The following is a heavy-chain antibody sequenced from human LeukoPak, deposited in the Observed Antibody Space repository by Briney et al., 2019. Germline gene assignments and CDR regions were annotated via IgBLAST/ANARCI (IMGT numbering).Heavy chain of an antibody. J-gene: IGHJ4*02. D-gene: IGHD6-13*01. V-gene: IGHV4-59*01. CDR1: GGSITAFY. CDR3: AKVAAAGLISS. CDR2: IHYTGKN. Sequence: PSETLSLTCTVSGGSITAFYWNWVRQPPGRGLEWIGYIHYTGKNFYNPSLKSRVTISVDTSKNQFSLKLSSVTAADTAVYYCAKVAAAGLISSWGQGTLVTVSS.